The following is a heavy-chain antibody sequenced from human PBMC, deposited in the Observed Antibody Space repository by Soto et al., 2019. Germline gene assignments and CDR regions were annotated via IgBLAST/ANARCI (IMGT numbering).Heavy chain of an antibody. CDR1: GDSVSSNSAA. CDR3: ARRALYSSGCFDY. D-gene: IGHD6-19*01. J-gene: IGHJ4*02. V-gene: IGHV6-1*01. Sequence: SQTLSLTCAISGDSVSSNSAAWNLIRQSPSRGLEWLGRTYYRSKWYNDYAVSVKSRITINPDTSKNQFSLQLNSVTPEDTAVYYCARRALYSSGCFDYWGQGTLVTVSS. CDR2: TYYRSKWYN.